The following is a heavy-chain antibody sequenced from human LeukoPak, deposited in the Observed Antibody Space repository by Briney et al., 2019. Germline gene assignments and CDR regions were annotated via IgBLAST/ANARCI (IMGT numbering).Heavy chain of an antibody. CDR1: GFTFSSYA. CDR3: AKMGVVAARPGTFDY. V-gene: IGHV3-23*01. Sequence: GRSLRLSCAASGFTFSSYAMSWVRQAPGKGLEWVSAISGSGGSTYHADSVKGRFTISRDNSKNTLYLQMNSLRAEDTAVYYCAKMGVVAARPGTFDYWGQGTLVTVSS. D-gene: IGHD6-6*01. J-gene: IGHJ4*02. CDR2: ISGSGGST.